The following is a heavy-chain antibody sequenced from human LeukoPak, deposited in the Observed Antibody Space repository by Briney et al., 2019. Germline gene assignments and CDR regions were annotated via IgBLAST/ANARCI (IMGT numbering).Heavy chain of an antibody. V-gene: IGHV4-39*01. Sequence: SETLSLTCTVSGGSITRNSYYWAWIRQPPGKGLEWIGTIYYSGSTYYSPSLKSRVTISVDTSKSQFSLRLSSVTASDTAVYSCARHLYYCTSTSCYSLFGYWGQGTLVTVSS. D-gene: IGHD2-2*01. CDR2: IYYSGST. CDR3: ARHLYYCTSTSCYSLFGY. CDR1: GGSITRNSYY. J-gene: IGHJ4*02.